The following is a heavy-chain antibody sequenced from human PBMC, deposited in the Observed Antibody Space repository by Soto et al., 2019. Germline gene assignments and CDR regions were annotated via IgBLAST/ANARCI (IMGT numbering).Heavy chain of an antibody. CDR1: GDSIKTNYW. V-gene: IGHV4-4*02. CDR2: IYYSGST. CDR3: ARSYGSCFDY. Sequence: SETLSLTCLVSGDSIKTNYWWAWVRQPPGQGLEWIGEIYYSGSTNYNPSLKSRVTISVDTSKNQFSLKLSSVTAADTAVYYCARSYGSCFDYWGQGTLVTVSS. D-gene: IGHD5-18*01. J-gene: IGHJ4*02.